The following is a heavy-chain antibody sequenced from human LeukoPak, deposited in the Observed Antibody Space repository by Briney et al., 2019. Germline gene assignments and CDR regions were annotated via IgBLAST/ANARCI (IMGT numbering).Heavy chain of an antibody. CDR1: GFTFSSHG. Sequence: GGSLRLSCAASGFTFSSHGMHWVRQAPGKGLEWVAVIWYDGSDKYYADSVKGRFTISRDNSKHTLYLQMTSLRADDTAVYYCARDRVLHYFDYWGQGALVTVSS. D-gene: IGHD3-16*01. CDR3: ARDRVLHYFDY. V-gene: IGHV3-33*01. J-gene: IGHJ4*02. CDR2: IWYDGSDK.